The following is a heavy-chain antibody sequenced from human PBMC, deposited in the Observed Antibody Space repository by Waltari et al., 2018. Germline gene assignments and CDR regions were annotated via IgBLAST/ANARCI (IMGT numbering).Heavy chain of an antibody. CDR3: ARTYQSGSYSDY. Sequence: QVQLVQSGAEVKKRGASVKVSCKTSGYPFTSYYMHWVRQAPGQGLEWMGWINTRNGGTNYAQKYQGRVTMTRDTSISTAYMELSRLISNDTAVYYCARTYQSGSYSDYWGQGTPVTVSS. D-gene: IGHD1-26*01. J-gene: IGHJ4*02. CDR2: INTRNGGT. V-gene: IGHV1-2*02. CDR1: GYPFTSYY.